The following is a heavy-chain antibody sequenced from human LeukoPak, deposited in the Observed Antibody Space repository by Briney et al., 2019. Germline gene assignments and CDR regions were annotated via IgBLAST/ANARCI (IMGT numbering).Heavy chain of an antibody. CDR1: GDSISGYY. D-gene: IGHD3-22*01. V-gene: IGHV4-59*01. J-gene: IGHJ4*02. CDR3: ARYVSSGLDY. Sequence: SETLSLTCTVSGDSISGYYWSWMRQPPGRGLEWIGYIYYSGSTNSNPSLKSRVTISVDTSKSQFSLKLSSVTAADTAIYYCARYVSSGLDYWGQGTLVTVSS. CDR2: IYYSGST.